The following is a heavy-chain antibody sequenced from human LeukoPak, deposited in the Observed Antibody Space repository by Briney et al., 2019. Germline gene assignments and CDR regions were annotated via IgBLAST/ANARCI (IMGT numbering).Heavy chain of an antibody. CDR2: VHDNAGT. Sequence: PSETLSLTCTVSGGSINKYYWSWIRQSPGKGLEWLGYVHDNAGTIYNPSLKSRVTISVGTSKNQFSLKLSSVTAADTAVYYCARDLADYYDSSGDAFDIWGQGTMVTVSS. CDR1: GGSINKYY. V-gene: IGHV4-59*01. D-gene: IGHD3-22*01. CDR3: ARDLADYYDSSGDAFDI. J-gene: IGHJ3*02.